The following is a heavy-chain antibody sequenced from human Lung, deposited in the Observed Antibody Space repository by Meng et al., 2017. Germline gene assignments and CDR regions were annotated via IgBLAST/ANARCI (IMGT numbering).Heavy chain of an antibody. Sequence: SETLSLTCAISGDTVSSNSASWNWIRQSPSRGLEWLGRTYYRSKWSNEYAVSVKSRMTINPDTSKNQFSLQLNSVTHEDTDVYYCARDIYTSTWLGMDVWGQGTTVTVSS. V-gene: IGHV6-1*01. CDR3: ARDIYTSTWLGMDV. CDR2: TYYRSKWSN. D-gene: IGHD6-13*01. J-gene: IGHJ6*02. CDR1: GDTVSSNSAS.